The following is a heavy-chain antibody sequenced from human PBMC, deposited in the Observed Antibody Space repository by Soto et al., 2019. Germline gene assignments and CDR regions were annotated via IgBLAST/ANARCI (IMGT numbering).Heavy chain of an antibody. CDR1: GFTFSSYA. J-gene: IGHJ4*01. CDR3: AKSFSGWYKFHD. Sequence: PGGSLRLSCAASGFTFSSYAMSWVRQAPGKGLEWVSGISGSGGSTYNADSVKGRFTISRDNAKNTLYLQMNSLRAEDTAIYYCAKSFSGWYKFHDWGQGTRVTVSS. D-gene: IGHD6-19*01. V-gene: IGHV3-23*01. CDR2: ISGSGGST.